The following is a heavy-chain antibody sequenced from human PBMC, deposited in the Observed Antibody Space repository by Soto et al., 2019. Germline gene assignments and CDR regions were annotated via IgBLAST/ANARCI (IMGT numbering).Heavy chain of an antibody. CDR2: ISSSSSYI. J-gene: IGHJ3*02. D-gene: IGHD3-22*01. V-gene: IGHV3-21*05. Sequence: GGSMRVSCAAAGFTFSSYGRNWVRQDTGKGLEWVSYISSSSSYIYYADSVKGRFTISRDNAKNSLYLQMNSLRAEDTAVYYCARDLGYYDSSGRRSAFDIWGQGTMVTVSS. CDR3: ARDLGYYDSSGRRSAFDI. CDR1: GFTFSSYG.